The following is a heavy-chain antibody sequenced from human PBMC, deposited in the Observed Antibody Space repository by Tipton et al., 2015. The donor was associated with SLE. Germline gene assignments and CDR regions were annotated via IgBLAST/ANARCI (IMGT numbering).Heavy chain of an antibody. V-gene: IGHV3-7*03. CDR3: ARDPNGDYVGAFDF. J-gene: IGHJ3*01. Sequence: GSLRLSCTASGFSFSSYAMGWVRQAPGKGLEWVANINKDGSDKYYVDSVKGRFIISRDNAKNSLYLQINSLRVEDTAIYYCARDPNGDYVGAFDFRGQWTMVTVSS. CDR2: INKDGSDK. D-gene: IGHD4-17*01. CDR1: GFSFSSYA.